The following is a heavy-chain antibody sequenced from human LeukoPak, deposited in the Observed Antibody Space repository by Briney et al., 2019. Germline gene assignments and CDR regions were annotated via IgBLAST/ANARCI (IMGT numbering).Heavy chain of an antibody. CDR3: ASTNYRGGSTGYNWFDP. Sequence: GGSLRLSCAAFGFTFSNYAMHWVRQAPGKGLEWVAVISYDGSSESYPDSVKGRFTISRDNSKNMLYLQMNSLRGEDTAVYYCASTNYRGGSTGYNWFDPWGQGTLVTVSS. V-gene: IGHV3-30-3*01. CDR1: GFTFSNYA. D-gene: IGHD1-26*01. J-gene: IGHJ5*02. CDR2: ISYDGSSE.